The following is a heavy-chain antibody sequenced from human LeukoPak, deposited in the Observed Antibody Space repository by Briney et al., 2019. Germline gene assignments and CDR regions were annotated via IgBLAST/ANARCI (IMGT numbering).Heavy chain of an antibody. V-gene: IGHV3-48*01. CDR2: ISTSGTTM. CDR1: GFTFRTYN. J-gene: IGHJ5*02. CDR3: ASSPPRGGRP. Sequence: PGGSLRLCCAASGFTFRTYNMNWVRQAPGKGPEWVSSISTSGTTMYYADSVKGRFTISRDNANNSLYLQMNSLRAEDTAVYYCASSPPRGGRPWGQGTLVSVSS. D-gene: IGHD3-16*01.